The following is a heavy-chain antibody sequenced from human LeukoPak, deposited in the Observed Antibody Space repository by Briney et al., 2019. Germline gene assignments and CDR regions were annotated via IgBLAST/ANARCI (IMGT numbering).Heavy chain of an antibody. Sequence: PGGSLRLSCAASGFTFSTYAMHWVRQAPGKGLEWVALISYDVSIKYYADSVKGRFTISRDNSKNTLYLQMNSLRVEDTAVYYCARDSARRDGHNFDYWGQGTLVTVSS. CDR3: ARDSARRDGHNFDY. CDR1: GFTFSTYA. CDR2: ISYDVSIK. D-gene: IGHD5-24*01. V-gene: IGHV3-30*04. J-gene: IGHJ4*02.